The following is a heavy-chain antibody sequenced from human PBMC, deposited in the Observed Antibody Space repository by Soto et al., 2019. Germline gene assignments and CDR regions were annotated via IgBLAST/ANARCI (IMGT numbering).Heavy chain of an antibody. CDR3: AKARLGGGYESFDY. V-gene: IGHV3-23*01. J-gene: IGHJ4*02. Sequence: GGSLRLSCAASGFTFSSYAMSWVRQAPGKGLEWVSVISGSGGSTYYADSVKGRFTISRDNSKNTLYLQMNSLRAADTAVYYCAKARLGGGYESFDYWGQGTLVTVSS. D-gene: IGHD5-12*01. CDR2: ISGSGGST. CDR1: GFTFSSYA.